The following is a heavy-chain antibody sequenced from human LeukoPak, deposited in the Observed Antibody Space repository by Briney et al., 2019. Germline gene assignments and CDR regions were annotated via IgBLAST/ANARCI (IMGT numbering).Heavy chain of an antibody. J-gene: IGHJ6*03. CDR3: ARDHKGHVLRFLEWLSPYYMDV. CDR1: GFTFGSYW. CDR2: IKQDGSEK. D-gene: IGHD3-3*01. Sequence: GGSLRLSCAASGFTFGSYWMSWVRQAPGKGLEWVANIKQDGSEKYYVDSVKGRFTISRDNAKNSLYLQMNSLRAEDTAVYYCARDHKGHVLRFLEWLSPYYMDVWGKGTTVTVSS. V-gene: IGHV3-7*01.